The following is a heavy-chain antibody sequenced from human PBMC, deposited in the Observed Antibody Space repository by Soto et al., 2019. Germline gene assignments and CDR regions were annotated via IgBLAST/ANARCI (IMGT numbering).Heavy chain of an antibody. CDR3: ARESGGPLGSYSAY. CDR2: ISSSSRYI. D-gene: IGHD2-15*01. V-gene: IGHV3-21*01. Sequence: EVQLVESGGGLVKPGGSLRLSCAASGFTFSSYSMNWVRQAPGKGLEWVSSISSSSRYIYYADSVKGRFTISRDNAKNSLYLQMNRLRAEDTAVYYCARESGGPLGSYSAYWGQVNLVAVSS. CDR1: GFTFSSYS. J-gene: IGHJ4*02.